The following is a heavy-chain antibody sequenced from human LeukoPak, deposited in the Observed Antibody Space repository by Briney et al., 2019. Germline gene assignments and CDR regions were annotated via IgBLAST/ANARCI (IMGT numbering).Heavy chain of an antibody. J-gene: IGHJ4*02. V-gene: IGHV1-46*01. CDR2: INPSGGST. CDR1: GYTFTSYY. Sequence: ASVKVSCKASGYTFTSYYMHWVRQAPGQGLEWMGIINPSGGSTSYAQKFQGRVTMSRDTSTSTVYMELSSLRSEDTAVYYCARDRRIRIFDYWGQGTLVTVSS. D-gene: IGHD3-3*02. CDR3: ARDRRIRIFDY.